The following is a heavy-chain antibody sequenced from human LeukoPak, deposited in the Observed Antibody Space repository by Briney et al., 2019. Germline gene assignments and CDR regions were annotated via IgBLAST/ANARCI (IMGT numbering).Heavy chain of an antibody. CDR2: IYYSGST. Sequence: SETLSLTCTVSGGSISSYYWSWIRQPPGKGLEGIGYIYYSGSTNYNHSLKSRVTISVDTSKKQFSLKLSSVTAADTAVYYCARALSSAWPNWFDPWGQGTLVTVSS. CDR3: ARALSSAWPNWFDP. V-gene: IGHV4-59*01. CDR1: GGSISSYY. J-gene: IGHJ5*02. D-gene: IGHD6-19*01.